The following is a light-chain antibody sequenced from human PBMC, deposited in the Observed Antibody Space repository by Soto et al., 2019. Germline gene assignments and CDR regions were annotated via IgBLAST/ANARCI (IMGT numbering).Light chain of an antibody. V-gene: IGLV2-11*01. J-gene: IGLJ2*01. CDR1: SSDVGGYNY. CDR2: DVS. Sequence: QSALTQPRSVSGSPGQSVTISCTGTSSDVGGYNYVSWYQQHPGKAPKLVIYDVSKRPSGVPDRFSGSKSGNTASLTVSGLQAEDEADYYCQSYDSSTVVFGGGTKVTVL. CDR3: QSYDSSTVV.